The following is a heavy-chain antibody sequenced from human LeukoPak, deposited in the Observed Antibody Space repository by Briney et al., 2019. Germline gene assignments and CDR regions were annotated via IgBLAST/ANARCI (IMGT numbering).Heavy chain of an antibody. J-gene: IGHJ4*02. V-gene: IGHV3-30*18. CDR1: GFTFSIYG. CDR3: AYDSSGYFDY. CDR2: ISYDGSNK. Sequence: GGSLRLSCAASGFTFSIYGMHWVRQAPGNGPEWVAVISYDGSNKYYAGSVKGRFTISRDNSKNTLYLQMNSLRAEDTAVYYCAYDSSGYFDYWGQGTLVTVSS. D-gene: IGHD3-22*01.